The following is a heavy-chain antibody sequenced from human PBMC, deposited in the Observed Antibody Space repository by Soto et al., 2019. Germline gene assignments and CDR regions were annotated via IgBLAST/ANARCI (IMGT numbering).Heavy chain of an antibody. V-gene: IGHV3-11*06. Sequence: GGSLRLSCAASGFTFSDYYMSWIRQAPGKGLEWVSYISSSSSYTNYADSVKGRFTISRDNAKNSLYLQMNSLRAEDTAVYYCAGGPPGDAPDYWGQGTLVTVSS. CDR2: ISSSSSYT. CDR3: AGGPPGDAPDY. J-gene: IGHJ4*02. D-gene: IGHD3-10*01. CDR1: GFTFSDYY.